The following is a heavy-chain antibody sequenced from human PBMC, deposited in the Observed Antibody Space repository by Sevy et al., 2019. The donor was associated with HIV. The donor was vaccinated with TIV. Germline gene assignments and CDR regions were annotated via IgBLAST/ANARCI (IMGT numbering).Heavy chain of an antibody. V-gene: IGHV3-30-3*01. CDR1: GFILRNYD. Sequence: GGSLRLSCAASGFILRNYDMHWVRQAPGKGLEWVAAVSFDGSDKFYADSVKGRFTISRDNSKNRLYLQTNSLRAEDTAVYYCARDQAGPSDDYYYYYGMDLWGQGTTVTVSS. CDR2: VSFDGSDK. CDR3: ARDQAGPSDDYYYYYGMDL. J-gene: IGHJ6*02. D-gene: IGHD3-10*01.